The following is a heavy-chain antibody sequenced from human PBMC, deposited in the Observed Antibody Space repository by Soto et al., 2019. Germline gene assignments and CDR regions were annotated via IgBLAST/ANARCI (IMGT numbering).Heavy chain of an antibody. CDR2: IKSKTDGGTT. D-gene: IGHD5-12*01. Sequence: EVQLVESGGDLVKPGGSLRLSCAASGFTFSNAWMSWVRQAPGKGLEWVGRIKSKTDGGTTDYAAPGKGRFTISRDDSKNTLYLQMNSLKTEDTAVYYCTTAYSGYDYLGAFDIWGQGTMVTVSS. J-gene: IGHJ3*02. CDR1: GFTFSNAW. V-gene: IGHV3-15*01. CDR3: TTAYSGYDYLGAFDI.